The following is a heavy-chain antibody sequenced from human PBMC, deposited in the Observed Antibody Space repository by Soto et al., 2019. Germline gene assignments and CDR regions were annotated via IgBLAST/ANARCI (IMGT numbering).Heavy chain of an antibody. CDR2: IFYSGST. D-gene: IGHD3-10*01. J-gene: IGHJ4*02. CDR1: GESITTGGY. V-gene: IGHV4-31*03. CDR3: ATTTGSGRLDF. Sequence: QVELQESGPGRVKPSQTLSLTCTVSGESITTGGYWSWVRLLPGKGLEWIGYIFYSGSTYYNPSPSLNGRFSMSVDTSKNQFSLNLISVTAADTAVYFCATTTGSGRLDFWGQGTLVTVSS.